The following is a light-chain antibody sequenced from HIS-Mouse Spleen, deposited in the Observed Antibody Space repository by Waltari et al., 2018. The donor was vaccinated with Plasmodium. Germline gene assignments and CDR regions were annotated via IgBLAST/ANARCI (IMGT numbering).Light chain of an antibody. Sequence: QSVLTQPPSVSAAPGQKVTISCSGSSSNIGNNYVSWYQQLPGTPPKLLISDKNNRPAGMPDRFSGSKSGTSATLGITGLQTGDEADYYCGTWDSSLSAGVVFGGGTKLTVL. V-gene: IGLV1-51*01. J-gene: IGLJ2*01. CDR1: SSNIGNNY. CDR3: GTWDSSLSAGVV. CDR2: DKN.